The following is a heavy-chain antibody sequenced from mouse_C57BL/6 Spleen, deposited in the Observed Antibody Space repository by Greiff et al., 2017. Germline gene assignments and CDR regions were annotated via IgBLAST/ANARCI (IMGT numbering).Heavy chain of an antibody. V-gene: IGHV14-1*01. Sequence: VHVKQSGAELVRPGASVKLSCTASGFNIKDYYMHWVKQRPEQGLEWIGRIDPEDGDTEYAPKFQGKATMTADSSSNTAYLQLSSLTSDETADYYCTTWGYGNYFFDYWGQGTTLTVSS. CDR3: TTWGYGNYFFDY. CDR2: IDPEDGDT. D-gene: IGHD2-1*01. CDR1: GFNIKDYY. J-gene: IGHJ2*01.